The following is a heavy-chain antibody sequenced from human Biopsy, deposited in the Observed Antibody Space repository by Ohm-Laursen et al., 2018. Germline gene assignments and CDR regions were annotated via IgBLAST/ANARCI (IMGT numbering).Heavy chain of an antibody. CDR2: ISSSGNFM. J-gene: IGHJ4*02. V-gene: IGHV3-21*01. CDR3: ARDSSGHYDSSGSDY. CDR1: GFTFSPYT. D-gene: IGHD3-22*01. Sequence: SLRLSCAASGFTFSPYTMTWVRQAPGKGLEWVSSISSSGNFMYYTDSVKGRFTISRDNAKNSLYLEMNSLRAEDTAVYYCARDSSGHYDSSGSDYWGQGTLVTVSS.